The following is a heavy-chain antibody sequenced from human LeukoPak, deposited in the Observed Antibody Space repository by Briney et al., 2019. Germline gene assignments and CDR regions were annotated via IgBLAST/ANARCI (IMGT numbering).Heavy chain of an antibody. J-gene: IGHJ4*02. CDR3: AKAFRGVVVPDFDY. V-gene: IGHV3-48*03. CDR1: GFTFSSYE. Sequence: GGSLRLSCAASGFTFSSYEMNWVRQAPGKGLEWVSYISSSGSTIYYADSVKGRFTISRDNAKNLLYLQMNSLRAEDTAVYYCAKAFRGVVVPDFDYWGQGTLVTVSS. D-gene: IGHD3-16*02. CDR2: ISSSGSTI.